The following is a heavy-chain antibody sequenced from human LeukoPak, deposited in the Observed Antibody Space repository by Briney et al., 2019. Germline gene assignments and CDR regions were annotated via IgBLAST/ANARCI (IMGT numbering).Heavy chain of an antibody. CDR2: IYYSGST. CDR3: ARGWPITYYYDSSGYSFDY. Sequence: PSETLSLTCTVSGGSISSGGYYWGWIRQHPGKGLEWIGYIYYSGSTYYNPSLKSRVTISVDTSKNQFSLKLSSVTAADTAVYYCARGWPITYYYDSSGYSFDYWGQGTLVTVSS. V-gene: IGHV4-31*03. D-gene: IGHD3-22*01. CDR1: GGSISSGGYY. J-gene: IGHJ4*02.